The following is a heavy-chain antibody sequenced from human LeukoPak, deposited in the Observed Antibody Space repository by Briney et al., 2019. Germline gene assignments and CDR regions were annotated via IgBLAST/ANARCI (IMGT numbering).Heavy chain of an antibody. CDR2: ISDSGSA. J-gene: IGHJ5*02. CDR3: AREGSGWYKAYAWFDP. D-gene: IGHD6-19*01. CDR1: GSSMSSDYY. V-gene: IGHV4-38-2*02. Sequence: PSETLSLTCTVSGSSMSSDYYWGWIRQPPGKGLEWIGSISDSGSAYYNPSLKSRVVISVDPSKKQFSLKLSSVTAADTAVYYCAREGSGWYKAYAWFDPWGQGTLVTVSS.